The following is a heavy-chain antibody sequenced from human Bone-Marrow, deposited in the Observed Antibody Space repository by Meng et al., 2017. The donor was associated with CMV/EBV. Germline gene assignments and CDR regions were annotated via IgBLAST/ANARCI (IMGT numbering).Heavy chain of an antibody. CDR2: ISSNGGST. J-gene: IGHJ4*02. D-gene: IGHD7-27*01. CDR3: ARDNWGPYY. V-gene: IGHV3-64*02. Sequence: GESLKISCAASGFTFSSFAMHWVRQAPGKGLEYVSAISSNGGSTYYADSVKGRFTISRDNSKNTLYLQMGSLRAEDMAVYYCARDNWGPYYWGQGTLVTVSS. CDR1: GFTFSSFA.